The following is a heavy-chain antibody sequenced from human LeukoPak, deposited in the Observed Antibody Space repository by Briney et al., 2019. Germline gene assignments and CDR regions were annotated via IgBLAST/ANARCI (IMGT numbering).Heavy chain of an antibody. D-gene: IGHD3-22*01. Sequence: SETLSLTCAVYGGSFSGYYWSWIRQPPGKGLEWIGEINHSGSTNYNPSLKSRVTISVDTSKNQFSLKLSSVTAADTAVYYCARAEYYDSSGYLMAFGYMDVWGKGTTVTVSS. V-gene: IGHV4-34*01. CDR2: INHSGST. J-gene: IGHJ6*03. CDR3: ARAEYYDSSGYLMAFGYMDV. CDR1: GGSFSGYY.